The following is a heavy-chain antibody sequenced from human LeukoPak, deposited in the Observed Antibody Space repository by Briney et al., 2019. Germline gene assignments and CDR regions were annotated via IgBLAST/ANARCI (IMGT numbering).Heavy chain of an antibody. Sequence: GGSLRLSCAASGFTFSTYGMTWVRQAPGKGLEWVSAITASGGGTYYAASVKGRFTISRDHSKSTLYLQMNSLRAEDTAIYYCAKWDRDYGGSHYLDYWGQGTLVTVSA. D-gene: IGHD4-23*01. CDR3: AKWDRDYGGSHYLDY. V-gene: IGHV3-23*01. CDR1: GFTFSTYG. J-gene: IGHJ4*02. CDR2: ITASGGGT.